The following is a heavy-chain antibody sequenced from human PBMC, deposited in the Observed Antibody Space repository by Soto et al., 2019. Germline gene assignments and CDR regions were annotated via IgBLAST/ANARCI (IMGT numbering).Heavy chain of an antibody. CDR3: AMLWFGESPVPSGLGAGVYYYYGMDV. Sequence: EVQLVESGGGLVKPGGSLRLSCAASGFTFSSYSMNWVRQAPGKGLEWVSSISSSSSYIYYADSVKGRFTISRDNAKNSLYLQMNSLRAEDTAVYYCAMLWFGESPVPSGLGAGVYYYYGMDVWGQGTTVTVSS. D-gene: IGHD3-10*01. CDR2: ISSSSSYI. V-gene: IGHV3-21*01. J-gene: IGHJ6*02. CDR1: GFTFSSYS.